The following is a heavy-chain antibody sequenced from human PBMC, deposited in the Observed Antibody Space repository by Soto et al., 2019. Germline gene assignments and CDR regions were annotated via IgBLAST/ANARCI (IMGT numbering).Heavy chain of an antibody. CDR3: ARGRYGDY. D-gene: IGHD1-1*01. Sequence: QVHLVQSGAEVKKPGASVKVSCKGSGYGFTTYGITWVRQAPGQGLEWMAWISANNGNTNYAQKLQGRVTVTRDTSTSTAYMKLRSLRSDDTAVYYCARGRYGDYWGQGALVTVSS. V-gene: IGHV1-18*01. J-gene: IGHJ4*02. CDR2: ISANNGNT. CDR1: GYGFTTYG.